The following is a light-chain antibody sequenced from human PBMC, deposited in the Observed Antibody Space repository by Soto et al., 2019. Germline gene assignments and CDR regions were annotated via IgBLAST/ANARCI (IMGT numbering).Light chain of an antibody. V-gene: IGKV3-20*01. J-gene: IGKJ1*01. CDR3: QQYGSSGT. CDR2: GAS. Sequence: EIVLTQYPGTLSLSPGERATLSCRASQSVSNNYLAWYQQKSGQAPRLLIYGASSRATGIPDRFSGSGSGTDFTLTISRLEPEDFAVYYCQQYGSSGTFGQGTKVDIK. CDR1: QSVSNNY.